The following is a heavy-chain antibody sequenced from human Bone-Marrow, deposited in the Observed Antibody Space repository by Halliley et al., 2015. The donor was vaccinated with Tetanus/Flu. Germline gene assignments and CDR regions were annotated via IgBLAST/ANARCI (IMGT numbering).Heavy chain of an antibody. J-gene: IGHJ5*02. CDR3: ARDSGLSLAS. Sequence: TLSLTCTVSGGSVSSGDSNWSWIRQPPGKGLEWIGFIYYTGSTNYNATLKSRIAMSLDTSKNQFFLSVSSVTAADTAVYYCARDSGLSLASWGQGILVTVSS. CDR2: IYYTGST. V-gene: IGHV4-61*08. CDR1: GGSVSSGDSN.